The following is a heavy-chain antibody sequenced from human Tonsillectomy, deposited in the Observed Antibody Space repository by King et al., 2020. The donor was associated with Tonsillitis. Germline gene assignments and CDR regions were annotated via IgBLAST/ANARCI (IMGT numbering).Heavy chain of an antibody. D-gene: IGHD1-26*01. Sequence: QLVQSGAEVKKPGASVRVSCKASCYTFTSYGISWVRQAPGQGLEWMGWISAYNGNTDYAQKFQGRVTMTRDTSTSTAYMELRSLRSDDTAVYYSARDSGGSYSFYLDYWGQGTLVTVSS. J-gene: IGHJ4*02. V-gene: IGHV1-18*01. CDR1: CYTFTSYG. CDR3: ARDSGGSYSFYLDY. CDR2: ISAYNGNT.